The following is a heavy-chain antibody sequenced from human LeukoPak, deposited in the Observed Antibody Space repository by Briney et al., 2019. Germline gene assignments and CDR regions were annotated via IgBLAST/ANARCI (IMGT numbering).Heavy chain of an antibody. CDR3: ATERSGPLAY. J-gene: IGHJ4*02. V-gene: IGHV7-4-1*02. Sequence: ASVKVSCKTSGYTFTNYAVNWVRQAPGQGLEWMGWINTNTGNPTYAQGFTGRFVFSLDTSVSTAYLQISSLKAEDTAVYYCATERSGPLAYWGQGTLDTVSS. CDR1: GYTFTNYA. D-gene: IGHD2-15*01. CDR2: INTNTGNP.